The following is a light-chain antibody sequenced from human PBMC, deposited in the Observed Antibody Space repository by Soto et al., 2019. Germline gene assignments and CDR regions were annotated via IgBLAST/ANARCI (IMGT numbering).Light chain of an antibody. J-gene: IGKJ1*01. CDR2: GAS. Sequence: EIVMTQSPATLSVSPGERATLSCRASQSISSNLAWYQQKPGQAPRLLIYGASTRATDIPARFSGSGSGTEFTLTISSLQSEDFAVYYCQQYGSSPRTFGQGTKVDIK. CDR1: QSISSN. V-gene: IGKV3-15*01. CDR3: QQYGSSPRT.